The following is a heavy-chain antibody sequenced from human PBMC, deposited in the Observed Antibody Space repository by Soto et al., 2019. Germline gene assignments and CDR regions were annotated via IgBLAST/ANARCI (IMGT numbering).Heavy chain of an antibody. CDR2: IYLVDSDT. CDR1: GYSFANYW. CDR3: ARGVGGNPVYFDY. D-gene: IGHD2-15*01. Sequence: GESLKISCKGSGYSFANYWIAWVRQMPGEGLEWMAIIYLVDSDTRYSPSFEGQVTISADKSISTAYLQWSSLKASDTAIYYCARGVGGNPVYFDYWGHGTLVTVSS. V-gene: IGHV5-51*01. J-gene: IGHJ4*01.